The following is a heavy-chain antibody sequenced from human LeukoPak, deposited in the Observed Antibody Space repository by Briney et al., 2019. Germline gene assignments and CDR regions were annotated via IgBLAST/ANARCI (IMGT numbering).Heavy chain of an antibody. Sequence: PGRSLRLSCAASGFTFSSYAMHWVRQAPGKGLEWVAVISYDGSNKYYADSVKGRFTISRDNSKNTLYLQMNSLRAEDSAVYYCARDPRNDFWSGRLDYWGQGTLVTVSS. V-gene: IGHV3-30-3*01. CDR1: GFTFSSYA. CDR3: ARDPRNDFWSGRLDY. J-gene: IGHJ4*02. CDR2: ISYDGSNK. D-gene: IGHD3-3*01.